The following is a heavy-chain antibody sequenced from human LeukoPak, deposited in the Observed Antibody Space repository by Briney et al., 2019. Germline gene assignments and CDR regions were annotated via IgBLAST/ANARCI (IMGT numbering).Heavy chain of an antibody. J-gene: IGHJ4*02. Sequence: GGSLRLSCAASGFTVSSKDMSCVLQAPGKGLEWVSVIYSGGSTYYADSVKGRFTISSDNSKTTLYLQMNTLRAEDTAVYYCASGYLPFDYWGQGTLVTVSS. CDR3: ASGYLPFDY. D-gene: IGHD5-18*01. CDR1: GFTVSSKD. V-gene: IGHV3-53*01. CDR2: IYSGGST.